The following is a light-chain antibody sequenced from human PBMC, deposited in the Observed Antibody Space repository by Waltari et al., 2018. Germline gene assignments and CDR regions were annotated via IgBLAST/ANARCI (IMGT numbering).Light chain of an antibody. CDR2: GQS. Sequence: EIVLTQSPGTLTLSPGERATLSCRASQSVSSTYLAWNKRKPGQAPRLLIFGQSIRATGIPDRFSCCWSGTDFTLTIDRLDPEYFAVYYFHRYGGSSPGGTFGQGTKVEIK. J-gene: IGKJ1*01. CDR1: QSVSSTY. CDR3: HRYGGSSPGGT. V-gene: IGKV3-20*01.